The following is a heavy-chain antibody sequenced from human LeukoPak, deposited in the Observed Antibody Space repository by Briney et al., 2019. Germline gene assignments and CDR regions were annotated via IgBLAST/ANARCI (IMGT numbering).Heavy chain of an antibody. CDR1: GFIFDTYG. J-gene: IGHJ4*02. V-gene: IGHV3-33*01. CDR3: ARGYCSGTACDLAY. D-gene: IGHD2-15*01. CDR2: IWYDGGKK. Sequence: PGRSLRLSCAASGFIFDTYGMHWVRQAPGKGLEWVAVIWYDGGKKYYTDSVKGRFTISRDNSKNTLSLQMNSLRAEDTAVYYCARGYCSGTACDLAYWGQGTLVTVSS.